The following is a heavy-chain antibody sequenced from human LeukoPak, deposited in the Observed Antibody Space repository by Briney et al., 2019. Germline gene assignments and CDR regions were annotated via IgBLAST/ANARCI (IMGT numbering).Heavy chain of an antibody. CDR3: ARVGSAWSYVDY. Sequence: GGSLRLSCAASGFTFSKYDMHWGRQAPGKGLEWVAVIFYDGSNKYSADSVKGRFTISRDNSENTLFLQMNSLRAEDTAVYYCARVGSAWSYVDYWGQGTLVTVSS. J-gene: IGHJ4*02. D-gene: IGHD6-19*01. V-gene: IGHV3-33*01. CDR1: GFTFSKYD. CDR2: IFYDGSNK.